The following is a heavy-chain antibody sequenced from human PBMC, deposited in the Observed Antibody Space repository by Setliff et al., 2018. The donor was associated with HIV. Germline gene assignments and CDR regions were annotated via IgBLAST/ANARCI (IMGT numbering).Heavy chain of an antibody. CDR3: ARDRGGGYNNLDY. CDR2: IYYSGST. J-gene: IGHJ4*02. V-gene: IGHV4-30-4*08. CDR1: GGSISSGDYY. Sequence: SETLSLTCTVSGGSISSGDYYWSWIRQPPGKGLEWIGYIYYSGSTYYNPSLKSRVTISVDTSKNQFSLKVSSVTAADTAVYYCARDRGGGYNNLDYWGQGTQVTVSS. D-gene: IGHD5-12*01.